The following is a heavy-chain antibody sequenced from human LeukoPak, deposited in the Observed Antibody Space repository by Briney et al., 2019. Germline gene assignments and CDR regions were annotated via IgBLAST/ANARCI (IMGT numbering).Heavy chain of an antibody. CDR2: INPNSGDT. CDR3: ARGLKPSMDV. J-gene: IGHJ6*03. D-gene: IGHD3-16*01. Sequence: ASVKVSCKDSGYTFVGYHMHCVRQAPGQGLEWMGWINPNSGDTNYAQKFQGRVTMTRDTSISTAYMELSRLRSDDTAVYYCARGLKPSMDVWGKGTTVTVSS. CDR1: GYTFVGYH. V-gene: IGHV1-2*02.